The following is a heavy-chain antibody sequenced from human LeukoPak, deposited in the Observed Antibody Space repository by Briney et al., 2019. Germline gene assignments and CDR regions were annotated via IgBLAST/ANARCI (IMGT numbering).Heavy chain of an antibody. V-gene: IGHV1-2*02. CDR2: INPNSGGT. D-gene: IGHD6-13*01. Sequence: ASVKVSCKASGYTFTGYYMHWVRQAPGQGLEWMGWINPNSGGTNYAQKFQGRVTMTRDTSISTDYMELSRLRSDDTAVYYCARVPLYSSSWYQENFDYWGQGTLVTVSS. J-gene: IGHJ4*02. CDR3: ARVPLYSSSWYQENFDY. CDR1: GYTFTGYY.